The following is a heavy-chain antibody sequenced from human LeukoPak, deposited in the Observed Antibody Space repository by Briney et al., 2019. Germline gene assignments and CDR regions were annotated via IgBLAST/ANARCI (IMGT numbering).Heavy chain of an antibody. CDR3: AREPTDCTNGVCYTHFDY. J-gene: IGHJ4*02. Sequence: GGSLRLSCAASGFTFSNYAMNWVRQAPGKGLEWVAVISYDGSNKYYADSVKGRFTISRDNSKNTLYLQMNSLRAEDTAVYYCAREPTDCTNGVCYTHFDYWGQGTLVTVSS. CDR1: GFTFSNYA. D-gene: IGHD2-8*01. CDR2: ISYDGSNK. V-gene: IGHV3-30-3*01.